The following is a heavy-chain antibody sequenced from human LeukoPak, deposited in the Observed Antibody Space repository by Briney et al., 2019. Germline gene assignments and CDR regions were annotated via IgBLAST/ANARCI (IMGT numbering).Heavy chain of an antibody. CDR2: FDPEDGET. CDR1: GYTLTELS. Sequence: ASVKVSCKVSGYTLTELSMHWVRQAPGKGLEWMGGFDPEDGETIYAQKFQGRVTITEDTSTDTAYMELSSLRSEDTAVYYCATNLRGYYYDSSGRLDYWGQGTLVTVSS. D-gene: IGHD3-22*01. V-gene: IGHV1-24*01. J-gene: IGHJ4*02. CDR3: ATNLRGYYYDSSGRLDY.